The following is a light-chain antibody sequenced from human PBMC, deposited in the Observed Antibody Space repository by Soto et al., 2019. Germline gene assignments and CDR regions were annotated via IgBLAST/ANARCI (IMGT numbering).Light chain of an antibody. Sequence: SVLTQPASVSGSPGQSITISCTGTSSDVDNGYNSVSWYQQHPGRAPKLIIYEVRNRPSGVSNRFSGSKSGNTASLTISGLQVEDEADYFCSSYPTSAANYVLGIATNVTVL. V-gene: IGLV2-14*01. CDR1: SSDVDNGYNS. CDR3: SSYPTSAANYV. J-gene: IGLJ1*01. CDR2: EVR.